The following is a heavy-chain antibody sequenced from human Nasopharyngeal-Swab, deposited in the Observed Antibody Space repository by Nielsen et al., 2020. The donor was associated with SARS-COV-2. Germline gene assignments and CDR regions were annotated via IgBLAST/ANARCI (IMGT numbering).Heavy chain of an antibody. CDR1: GFSLSTSAMC. V-gene: IGHV2-70*01. J-gene: IGHJ6*02. CDR2: IDWDDDK. CDR3: ARIPGYSSGWYSGGMDV. D-gene: IGHD6-19*01. Sequence: SGPTLVKPTQTLTLTCTFSGFSLSTSAMCVSWIRQPPGKALEWPALIDWDDDKYYSTSLKTRLTISKDTSKNQVVLTMTNMDPVDTATYYCARIPGYSSGWYSGGMDVWGQGTTVTVSS.